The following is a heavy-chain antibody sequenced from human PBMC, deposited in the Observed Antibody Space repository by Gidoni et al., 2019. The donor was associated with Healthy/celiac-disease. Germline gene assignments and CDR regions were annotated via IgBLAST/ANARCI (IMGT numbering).Heavy chain of an antibody. CDR3: ASRGGSRLLWFGRFDP. CDR1: GGSISSSSYY. V-gene: IGHV4-39*07. CDR2: IYYSGST. Sequence: QLQLQESGPGLVKPSETLSLTCTVSGGSISSSSYYWGWIRQPPGKGLEWIGSIYYSGSTYYNPSLTSRVTISVDTSKNQFSLKLSSVTAADTAVYYCASRGGSRLLWFGRFDPWGQGTLVTVSS. D-gene: IGHD3-10*01. J-gene: IGHJ5*02.